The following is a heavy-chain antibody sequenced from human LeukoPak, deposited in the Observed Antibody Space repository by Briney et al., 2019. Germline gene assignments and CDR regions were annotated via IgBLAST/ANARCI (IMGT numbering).Heavy chain of an antibody. CDR1: GFTFSSYS. Sequence: GGSLRLSCAASGFTFSSYSMNWVRQAPGKGLEWVAVISYDGSNKYYADSVKGRFTISRDNSKNTLYLQMNSLRAEDTAVYYCARDQSGFGELYDYFDYWGQGTLVTVSS. CDR2: ISYDGSNK. CDR3: ARDQSGFGELYDYFDY. V-gene: IGHV3-30*03. J-gene: IGHJ4*02. D-gene: IGHD3-10*01.